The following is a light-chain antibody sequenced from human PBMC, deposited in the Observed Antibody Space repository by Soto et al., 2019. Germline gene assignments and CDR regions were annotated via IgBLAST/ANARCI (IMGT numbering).Light chain of an antibody. CDR3: QQSETYPLT. CDR1: QSLNRW. Sequence: DIEMSQSPSSLSASVGDRVTITCRASQSLNRWLAWYQHKPGKAPNLLIYDASTLMSGVPSRFSGSGSGTEFTLTISSLQPGDFATYYCQQSETYPLTFGQGTRLEIK. V-gene: IGKV1-5*01. J-gene: IGKJ5*01. CDR2: DAS.